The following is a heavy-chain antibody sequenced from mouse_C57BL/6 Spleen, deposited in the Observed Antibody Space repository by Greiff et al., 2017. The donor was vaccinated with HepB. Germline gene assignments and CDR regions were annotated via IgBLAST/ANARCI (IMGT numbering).Heavy chain of an antibody. CDR2: ISDGGSYT. V-gene: IGHV5-4*03. D-gene: IGHD1-1*01. Sequence: DVKLVESGGGLVKPGGSLKLSCAASGFTFSSYAMSWVRQTPEKRLEWVATISDGGSYTYYPDNVKGRFTISRDNAKNNLYLQMSHLKSEDTAMYYCARSRGIYWGQGTLVTVSA. J-gene: IGHJ3*01. CDR1: GFTFSSYA. CDR3: ARSRGIY.